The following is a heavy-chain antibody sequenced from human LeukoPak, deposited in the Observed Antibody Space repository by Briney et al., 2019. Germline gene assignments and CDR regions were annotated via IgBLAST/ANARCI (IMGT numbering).Heavy chain of an antibody. Sequence: GGSLRLSCAASGFTVSSNYMSWVRQAPGRGLEWVSVIYSGGSTYYADSVKGRFTISRDNSKNTLFLQMNSLRAGDTAVYYCARGTVTMADYWGQGNLVTVSS. CDR2: IYSGGST. CDR1: GFTVSSNY. D-gene: IGHD3-10*01. V-gene: IGHV3-66*01. CDR3: ARGTVTMADY. J-gene: IGHJ4*02.